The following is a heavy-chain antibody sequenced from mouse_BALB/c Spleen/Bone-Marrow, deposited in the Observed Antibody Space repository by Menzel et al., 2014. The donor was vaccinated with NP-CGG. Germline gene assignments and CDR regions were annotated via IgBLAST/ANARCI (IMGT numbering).Heavy chain of an antibody. CDR3: ARYGNGLMDY. J-gene: IGHJ4*01. D-gene: IGHD2-1*01. V-gene: IGHV14-3*02. Sequence: EVQVVESGAELVKPGASVKLSCTASGFNIKDTYMHWVKQRPEQGLEWIGRIDTANGNTKYDPKFQGKADITADTPCNTTYLQLSSLASEDTAVYYCARYGNGLMDYWGQGTSVTVSS. CDR1: GFNIKDTY. CDR2: IDTANGNT.